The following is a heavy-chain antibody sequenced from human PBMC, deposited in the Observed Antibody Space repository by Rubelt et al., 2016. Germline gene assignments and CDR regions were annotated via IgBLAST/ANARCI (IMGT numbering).Heavy chain of an antibody. Sequence: CAASGFTFSSYWMHWVRQAPGKGLVWVSRINSDGSSTSYADSVKGRFTISRDNAKNTLYLQMNSLRAEDTAVYYCTRLVDGGEPQGQGVAATSLWGQGTLVAVSS. CDR1: GFTFSSYW. J-gene: IGHJ4*02. CDR2: INSDGSST. CDR3: TRLVDGGEPQGQGVAATSL. V-gene: IGHV3-74*01. D-gene: IGHD6-13*01.